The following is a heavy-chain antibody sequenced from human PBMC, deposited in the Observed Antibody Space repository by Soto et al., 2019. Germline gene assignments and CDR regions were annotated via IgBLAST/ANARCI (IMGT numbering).Heavy chain of an antibody. D-gene: IGHD2-15*01. J-gene: IGHJ4*02. CDR3: ARAVGILYHYFAS. Sequence: SETMSLTNTVSGGYISDGDDYRSWLRQSPGKGLEWIGYMHYRAIPYYNPSLKSRVSISVDTSKNQFSLNMASLTAADTAVYFCARAVGILYHYFASWGQGTLVTVSS. CDR2: MHYRAIP. V-gene: IGHV4-30-4*01. CDR1: GGYISDGDDY.